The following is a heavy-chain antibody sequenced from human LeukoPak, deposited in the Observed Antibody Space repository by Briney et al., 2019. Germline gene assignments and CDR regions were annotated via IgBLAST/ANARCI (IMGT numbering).Heavy chain of an antibody. CDR1: GFTFGSYA. V-gene: IGHV3-23*01. CDR2: IGASSGTT. CDR3: TRAPRGSSTSCFY. Sequence: GGSLRLSCAASGFTFGSYAMIWVRQAPGKGLEWVSAIGASSGTTYYTDSVKGRFTISKDYSKNTLYLQMNSLRAEDTAVYYCTRAPRGSSTSCFYWGQGTLVTVSS. J-gene: IGHJ4*02. D-gene: IGHD2-2*01.